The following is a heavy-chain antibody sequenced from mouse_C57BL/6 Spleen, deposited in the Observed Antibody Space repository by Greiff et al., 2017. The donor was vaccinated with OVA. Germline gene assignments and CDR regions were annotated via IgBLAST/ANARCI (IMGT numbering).Heavy chain of an antibody. CDR2: IDPSDSYT. CDR3: LLFDY. J-gene: IGHJ2*01. V-gene: IGHV1-50*01. CDR1: GYTFTSYW. Sequence: QVQLQQPGAELVKPGASVKLSCKASGYTFTSYWMQWVKQRPGQGLEWIGEIDPSDSYTNYNQKFKGKATLTVDTSSSTAYMQLSSLTSEDSAVYYCLLFDYWGKGTTLTVSS. D-gene: IGHD2-1*01.